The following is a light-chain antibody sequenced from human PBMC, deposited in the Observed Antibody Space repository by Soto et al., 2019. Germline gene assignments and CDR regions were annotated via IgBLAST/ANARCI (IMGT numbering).Light chain of an antibody. CDR2: GAS. V-gene: IGKV3-15*01. CDR3: QQYHEWWT. Sequence: EIVMTQSPASLSVSPGERATLSCGASQSVSGNSAWYQQIPGQAPRLLICGASVRASGAPGRFSGSGAGTEFTPTISCLQSEDSAVYFCQQYHEWWTFGQGTKVDI. CDR1: QSVSGN. J-gene: IGKJ1*01.